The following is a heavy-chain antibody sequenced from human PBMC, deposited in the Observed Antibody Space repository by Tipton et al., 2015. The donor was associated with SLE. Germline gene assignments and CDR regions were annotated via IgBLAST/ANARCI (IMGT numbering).Heavy chain of an antibody. V-gene: IGHV4-61*02. J-gene: IGHJ5*02. CDR3: ASTWSFNWFAP. CDR2: IYTSGST. Sequence: LRLSCTVSGGSFSSGSVFWSWFRQPAGKGPEWAGRIYTSGSTNYNPSLKSRVNISVDTSKSQFTLKLTSVTAADTAVYYCASTWSFNWFAPWGQGTLVTVSS. CDR1: GGSFSSGSVF. D-gene: IGHD2-15*01.